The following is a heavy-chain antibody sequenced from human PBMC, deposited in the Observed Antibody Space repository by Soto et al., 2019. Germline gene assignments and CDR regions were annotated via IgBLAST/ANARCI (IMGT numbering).Heavy chain of an antibody. V-gene: IGHV4-59*01. J-gene: IGHJ5*02. D-gene: IGHD3-22*01. CDR3: ARKTFYYDSSGYTNWFDP. CDR1: GGSISSYY. Sequence: SETLSLTCTVSGGSISSYYWSWIRQPPGKGLEWIGYIYYSGSTNYNPSLKSRVTISVDTSKNQFSLKLSSVTAADTAVYYCARKTFYYDSSGYTNWFDPWGQGTLVTVSS. CDR2: IYYSGST.